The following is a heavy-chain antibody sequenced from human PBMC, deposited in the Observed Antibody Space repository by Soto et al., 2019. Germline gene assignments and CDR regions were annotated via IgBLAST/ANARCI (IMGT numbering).Heavy chain of an antibody. D-gene: IGHD3-22*01. CDR1: GFTFSSYD. CDR3: ARAKSSAGYYYYYYMDV. V-gene: IGHV3-13*01. J-gene: IGHJ6*03. CDR2: IGTAGDT. Sequence: PGGAPRLSCAASGFTFSSYDMHWGRQATGKGLEWVSAIGTAGDTYYPGSVKGRFTISRENAKNSLYLQMNSLRAGDTAVYYCARAKSSAGYYYYYYMDVWGKGTTVTVSS.